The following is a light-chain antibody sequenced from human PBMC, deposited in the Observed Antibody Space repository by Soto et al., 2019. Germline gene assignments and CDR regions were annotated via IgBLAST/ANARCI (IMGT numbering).Light chain of an antibody. CDR1: QSVLFNSNNMNY. J-gene: IGKJ1*01. V-gene: IGKV4-1*01. Sequence: IVMTQSPDSLAVSLGERATINCRSSQSVLFNSNNMNYLAWYQQKPGQPPKLLISWASTRESGVPDRFSGSGSGTDFTLTISSLLAEDVAVYYCQQYYSTPQTFGQGTKVEIK. CDR2: WAS. CDR3: QQYYSTPQT.